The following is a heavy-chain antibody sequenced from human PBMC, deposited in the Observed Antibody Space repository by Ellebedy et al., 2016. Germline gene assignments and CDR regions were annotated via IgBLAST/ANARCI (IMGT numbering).Heavy chain of an antibody. CDR3: ARDVSLYSSSPSFDF. J-gene: IGHJ4*02. V-gene: IGHV4-4*07. Sequence: SETLSLXCTVSGDSISSFYCTWIRQPAGKGLEWLGRMYTSGTTHHNPSLKSRVTISLDTAKNQFSLRLTSVAAADTAVYFCARDVSLYSSSPSFDFWGQGMLVTVSS. D-gene: IGHD3-22*01. CDR2: MYTSGTT. CDR1: GDSISSFY.